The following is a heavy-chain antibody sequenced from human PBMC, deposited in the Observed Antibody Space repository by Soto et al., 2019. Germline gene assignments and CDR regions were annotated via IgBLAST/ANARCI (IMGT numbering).Heavy chain of an antibody. Sequence: ASVKVSCKASGYTFNSYYIHWVRQAPGQGLEWMGIFNPSGGSTDYPQKLQGRVTLTRDTSTSTVYMELSSLRSEDTAIYYCARGGYDWYFDLWGRGTLVTVSS. CDR3: ARGGYDWYFDL. CDR1: GYTFNSYY. CDR2: FNPSGGST. V-gene: IGHV1-46*02. J-gene: IGHJ2*01. D-gene: IGHD5-18*01.